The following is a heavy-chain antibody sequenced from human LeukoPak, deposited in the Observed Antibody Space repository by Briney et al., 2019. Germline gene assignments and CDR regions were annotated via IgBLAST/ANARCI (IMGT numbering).Heavy chain of an antibody. J-gene: IGHJ4*02. CDR1: GFTFSSYW. CDR2: INSDGSST. CDR3: ARAGGSYFRVRWSYDRFDY. Sequence: GGSLRLSCAASGFTFSSYWMHWVRQAPGNGLVWVSRINSDGSSTSYADSVKGRFTISRDNAKNTLYLQMNSLSAEDTAVYYCARAGGSYFRVRWSYDRFDYWGQGTLVTVSS. V-gene: IGHV3-74*01. D-gene: IGHD1-26*01.